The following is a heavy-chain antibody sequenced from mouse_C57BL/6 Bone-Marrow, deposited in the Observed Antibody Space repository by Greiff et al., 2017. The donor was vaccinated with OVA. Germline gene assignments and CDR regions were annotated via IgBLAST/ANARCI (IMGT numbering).Heavy chain of an antibody. D-gene: IGHD1-1*01. CDR2: ISTGGGST. CDR3: ARRGSSYMMDY. CDR1: GFTFSDYY. V-gene: IGHV5-12*01. Sequence: DVMLVESGGGLVQPGGSLKLSCAASGFTFSDYYMYWVRQTPEQRLEWVAYISTGGGSTYYPDTVKGRFTISRDNAKNTLYLQMSRLKSEDTAMYYCARRGSSYMMDYWGQGTSVTVSS. J-gene: IGHJ4*01.